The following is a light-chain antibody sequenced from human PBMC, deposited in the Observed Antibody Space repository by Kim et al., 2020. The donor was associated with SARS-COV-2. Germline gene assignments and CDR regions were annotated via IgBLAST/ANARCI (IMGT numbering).Light chain of an antibody. V-gene: IGKV1-9*01. J-gene: IGKJ1*01. CDR1: EGISSY. CDR2: AAS. CDR3: QQLNSYPRT. Sequence: ASGGDRVTLTCRAREGISSYLAWYQQKPGKAPKLLIYAASTLQSGVPSRFSGSGSGTEFTLTISSLQPEDFATYYCQQLNSYPRTFGQGTKVDIK.